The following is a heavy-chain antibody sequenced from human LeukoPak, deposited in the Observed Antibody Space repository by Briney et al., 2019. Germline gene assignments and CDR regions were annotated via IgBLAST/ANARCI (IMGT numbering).Heavy chain of an antibody. CDR1: GFTVSSNY. CDR2: IYSGGSK. CDR3: ARAKVAAAVYFDY. J-gene: IGHJ4*02. D-gene: IGHD6-13*01. V-gene: IGHV3-66*01. Sequence: GGSLRLSCAASGFTVSSNYMSWVRQAPGKGLEWVSVIYSGGSKYYADSVKGRFTISRDNSKNTLYLQMNSLRAEDTAVYYCARAKVAAAVYFDYWGQGTLVTVSS.